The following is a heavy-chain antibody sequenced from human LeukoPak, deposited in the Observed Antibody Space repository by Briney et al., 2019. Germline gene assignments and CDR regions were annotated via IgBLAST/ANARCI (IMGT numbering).Heavy chain of an antibody. J-gene: IGHJ4*02. Sequence: GGSLRLSCAASGFTFSSYAMHWVRQAPGKGLEYVSAISGNGGSTYYADSVKGRFNISRDNSKNTLYLQMGSLGPEDMAVYYCARVGRYSSSWYYDYWGQGTLVTVSS. D-gene: IGHD6-13*01. V-gene: IGHV3-64*02. CDR1: GFTFSSYA. CDR2: ISGNGGST. CDR3: ARVGRYSSSWYYDY.